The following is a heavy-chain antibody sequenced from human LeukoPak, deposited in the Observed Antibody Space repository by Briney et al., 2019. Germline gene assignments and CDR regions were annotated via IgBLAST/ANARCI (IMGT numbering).Heavy chain of an antibody. V-gene: IGHV1-18*01. CDR1: GYTFTSYD. CDR2: ISGYSGST. Sequence: ASVKVSCKASGYTFTSYDISWVRQAPGQGLEWMGRISGYSGSTNYAQYVQGRLTMTTDTSTSTAYMELRSLRSDDTAVYYCATLVDPPYYFAYWGQGTLVAVSS. CDR3: ATLVDPPYYFAY. D-gene: IGHD5-24*01. J-gene: IGHJ4*02.